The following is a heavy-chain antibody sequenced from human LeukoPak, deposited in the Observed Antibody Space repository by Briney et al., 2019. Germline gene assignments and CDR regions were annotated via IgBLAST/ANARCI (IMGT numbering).Heavy chain of an antibody. J-gene: IGHJ4*02. Sequence: GGSLRLSCAASGFTFSNAWMSWVRQAPGKGLEWVGRIKSKTDGGTTDYAAPVKGRFTISRDDSKNTLYLQMNSLKTEDTAVYYCTTAGGDFWSGYYLLRKFDHWGQGTLVTVSS. CDR3: TTAGGDFWSGYYLLRKFDH. CDR2: IKSKTDGGTT. V-gene: IGHV3-15*01. D-gene: IGHD3-3*01. CDR1: GFTFSNAW.